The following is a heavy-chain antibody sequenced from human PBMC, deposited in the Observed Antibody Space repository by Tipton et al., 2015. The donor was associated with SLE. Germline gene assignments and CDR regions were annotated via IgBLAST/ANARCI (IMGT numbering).Heavy chain of an antibody. Sequence: TLSLTCAVYGGSISSSSSYYWAWIRQPPGKGVEWIGEINHRGSTNYNPSLKSRVTISVDTSKNQFSLKLSSATAADTAVYYCVRGVSGTVGEHWGQGTLVTVSS. J-gene: IGHJ1*01. V-gene: IGHV4-34*01. D-gene: IGHD5-12*01. CDR1: GGSISSSSSYY. CDR2: INHRGST. CDR3: VRGVSGTVGEH.